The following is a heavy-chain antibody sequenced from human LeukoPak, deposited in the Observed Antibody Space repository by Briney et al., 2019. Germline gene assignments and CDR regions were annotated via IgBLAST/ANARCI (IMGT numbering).Heavy chain of an antibody. Sequence: TSETLSLTCTVSGYSISSGYYWGWIRQPPGKGLEWLASIYHSGTIYYNPSLKSRVTISVDTSENQFSLKLTSVTAADTAVYYCARGLGRQQLVSPFDYWGQGTLVTVSS. CDR2: IYHSGTI. D-gene: IGHD6-13*01. CDR1: GYSISSGYY. J-gene: IGHJ4*02. CDR3: ARGLGRQQLVSPFDY. V-gene: IGHV4-38-2*02.